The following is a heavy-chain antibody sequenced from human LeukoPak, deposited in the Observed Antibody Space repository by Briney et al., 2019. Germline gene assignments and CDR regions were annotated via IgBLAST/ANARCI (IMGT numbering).Heavy chain of an antibody. V-gene: IGHV4-59*01. J-gene: IGHJ4*02. CDR3: ARDRRPAITAAGFDD. Sequence: PSETLSLTCTVSGGSISSYYWSWIRQPPGKGLERIRYIYYSGSTNYNPSLKSRVTISVDTSKNQFSLKLSSVTAADTGVYYCARDRRPAITAAGFDDWGQGILVTVSS. D-gene: IGHD6-13*01. CDR2: IYYSGST. CDR1: GGSISSYY.